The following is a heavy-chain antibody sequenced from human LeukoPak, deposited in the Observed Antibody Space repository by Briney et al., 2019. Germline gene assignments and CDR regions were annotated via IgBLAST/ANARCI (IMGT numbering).Heavy chain of an antibody. J-gene: IGHJ6*03. CDR2: IRYDGSNK. CDR3: AKSPRYSSSWYSDYYYYMDV. V-gene: IGHV3-30*02. Sequence: GGSLRLSCAASGFTFISYDMHWVRQAPGKGLEWVAFIRYDGSNKYYADSVKGRFTISRDNSKNTLYLQMNSLRAEDTAVYYCAKSPRYSSSWYSDYYYYMDVWGKGTTVTISS. D-gene: IGHD6-13*01. CDR1: GFTFISYD.